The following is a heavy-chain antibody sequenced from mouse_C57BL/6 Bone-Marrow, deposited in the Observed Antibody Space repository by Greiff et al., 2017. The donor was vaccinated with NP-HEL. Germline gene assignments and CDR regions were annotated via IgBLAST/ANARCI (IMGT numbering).Heavy chain of an antibody. V-gene: IGHV14-4*01. CDR3: TPGAEYFDY. CDR2: IDPENGDT. CDR1: GFNIKDDY. Sequence: EVKLQESGAELVRPGASVKLSCTASGFNIKDDYMHWVKQRPEQGLEWIGWIDPENGDTEYASKFQGKATITADTSSNTAYLQLSSLTSEDTAVYYCTPGAEYFDYWGQGTTLTVSS. J-gene: IGHJ2*01.